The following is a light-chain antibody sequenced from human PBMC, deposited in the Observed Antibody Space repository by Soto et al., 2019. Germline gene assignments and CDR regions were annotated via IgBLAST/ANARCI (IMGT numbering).Light chain of an antibody. CDR2: GAS. Sequence: IVLTQSPGTLALSSGAGATLFFSASQSVSHNYLAWYQQKPGQAPRLLIYGASNRATGIPDRFSGSGSGTDFTLTISSLQPEDFATYYCQQSYSTPPTFGQGTKV. J-gene: IGKJ1*01. CDR1: QSVSHNY. V-gene: IGKV3-20*01. CDR3: QQSYSTPPT.